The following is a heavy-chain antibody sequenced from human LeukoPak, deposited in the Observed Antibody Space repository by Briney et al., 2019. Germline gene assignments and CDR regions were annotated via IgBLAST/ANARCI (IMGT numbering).Heavy chain of an antibody. Sequence: SETLSLTCAVYGGSFSGYYWSWIRQPPGKGPEWIGEINHSGSTNYNPSLKSRVTISVDTSKNQFSLKLSSVTAADTAVYYCAGWGRAFDIWGQGTMVTVSS. J-gene: IGHJ3*02. CDR3: AGWGRAFDI. CDR2: INHSGST. CDR1: GGSFSGYY. V-gene: IGHV4-34*01. D-gene: IGHD7-27*01.